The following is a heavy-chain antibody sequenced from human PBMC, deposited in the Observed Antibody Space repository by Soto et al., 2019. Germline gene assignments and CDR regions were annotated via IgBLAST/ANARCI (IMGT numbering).Heavy chain of an antibody. Sequence: ASVKVSCKASGYSFTDYHIHWVRQAPGQGLEWMGWISAYNGNTNYAQKLQGRVTMTTDTSTSTAYMELRSLRSDDTAVYYCARVEVDTALHWFDPWGQGTLVTVSS. CDR2: ISAYNGNT. CDR3: ARVEVDTALHWFDP. J-gene: IGHJ5*02. D-gene: IGHD5-18*01. CDR1: GYSFTDYH. V-gene: IGHV1-18*04.